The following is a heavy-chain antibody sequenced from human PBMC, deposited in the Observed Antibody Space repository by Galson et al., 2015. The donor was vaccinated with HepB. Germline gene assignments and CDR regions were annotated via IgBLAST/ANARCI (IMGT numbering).Heavy chain of an antibody. J-gene: IGHJ4*02. CDR3: ARVGIGGSYCADY. CDR2: IGYDGSKK. Sequence: LRLSCAASGFTFSNYDMHWVRQAPGKGLEWVALIGYDGSKKYYADSVKGRFTISRDNSKNRLYLQMNTLRAEDTAVYYCARVGIGGSYCADYWGQGTLVTVSS. CDR1: GFTFSNYD. V-gene: IGHV3-33*01. D-gene: IGHD1-26*01.